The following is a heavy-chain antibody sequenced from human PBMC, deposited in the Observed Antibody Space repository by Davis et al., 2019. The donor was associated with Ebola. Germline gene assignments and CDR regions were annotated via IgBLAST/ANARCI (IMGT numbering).Heavy chain of an antibody. Sequence: GVLKISSAASGFTFSGPAMHWVRPACGKGLVWVGRIRSKANSYATAYAASVKGRFTISRDDSKNTAYLQMNSLKTEDTAVYYCTTEGAAHTRDYWGQGTLVTVSS. CDR3: TTEGAAHTRDY. V-gene: IGHV3-73*01. CDR1: GFTFSGPA. CDR2: IRSKANSYAT. D-gene: IGHD6-6*01. J-gene: IGHJ4*02.